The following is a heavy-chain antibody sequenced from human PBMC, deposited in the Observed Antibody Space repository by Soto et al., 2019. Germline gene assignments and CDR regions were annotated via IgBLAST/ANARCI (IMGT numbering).Heavy chain of an antibody. D-gene: IGHD6-19*01. J-gene: IGHJ4*02. CDR2: IWYDGSNK. V-gene: IGHV3-33*01. CDR1: GFTFSSYG. CDR3: AREGRSSGWGFDY. Sequence: QVQLVESGGGVVQHGRSLRLSCAASGFTFSSYGMHWVRQAPGKGLEWVAVIWYDGSNKYYADSVKGRFTISRDNSKNTLYLEMNSLRAEDTAVYYCAREGRSSGWGFDYWGQGTLVTVSS.